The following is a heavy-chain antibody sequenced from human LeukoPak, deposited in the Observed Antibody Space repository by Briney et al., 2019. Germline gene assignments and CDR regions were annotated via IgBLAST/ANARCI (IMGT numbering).Heavy chain of an antibody. J-gene: IGHJ6*03. CDR2: ISSSSSYI. CDR3: VRDRLEPPSYYFYMDV. D-gene: IGHD1-1*01. V-gene: IGHV3-21*01. Sequence: GGSLRLSCAASGFTFSSYSVNWVRQAPGKGLERVSSISSSSSYIYYADSVKGRFTISRDNAKKSVYLQMDSLRAEDTAVYYCVRDRLEPPSYYFYMDVWGKGTTVTVSS. CDR1: GFTFSSYS.